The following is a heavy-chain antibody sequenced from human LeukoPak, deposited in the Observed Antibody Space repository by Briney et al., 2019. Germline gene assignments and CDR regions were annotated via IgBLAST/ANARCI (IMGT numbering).Heavy chain of an antibody. Sequence: PGGSLRLSCAASGFTFSSYAMHWVRQAPGKGLEWVAVISYDGSNKYYADSVKGRFTISRDNSKNTLYLQMNSLRAEDTAVYYCARLSSGHDAFDIWGQGTMVTVSS. V-gene: IGHV3-30-3*01. J-gene: IGHJ3*02. CDR3: ARLSSGHDAFDI. CDR2: ISYDGSNK. D-gene: IGHD3-22*01. CDR1: GFTFSSYA.